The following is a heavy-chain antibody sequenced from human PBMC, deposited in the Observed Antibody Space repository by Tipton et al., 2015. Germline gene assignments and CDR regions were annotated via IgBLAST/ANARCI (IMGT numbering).Heavy chain of an antibody. Sequence: VQLVQSGAEVKKPGESLKISCKGSGYSFTTYWIGWVRQMPGKGLEWMGIIYPGDSDTRYSPSFQGQVTISVDTSISTAYLQWSGLQPSDTAIYFCARENLGLDYWGQGTLVTVSS. V-gene: IGHV5-51*01. CDR2: IYPGDSDT. J-gene: IGHJ4*02. CDR3: ARENLGLDY. CDR1: GYSFTTYW.